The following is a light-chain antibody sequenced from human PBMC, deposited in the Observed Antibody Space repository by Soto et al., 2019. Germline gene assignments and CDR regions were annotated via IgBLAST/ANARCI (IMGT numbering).Light chain of an antibody. J-gene: IGKJ2*01. V-gene: IGKV1-39*01. CDR2: SAS. CDR1: QDINVY. Sequence: DIQMTQSPSSVSASIGDTVTISCRASQDINVYLNWYQQKPGEVPKLLIYSASSLHSGVPSRFTGSGSETDFTLTIRSLPPEDFATYYCQHGYVAPYNFGQGTKV. CDR3: QHGYVAPYN.